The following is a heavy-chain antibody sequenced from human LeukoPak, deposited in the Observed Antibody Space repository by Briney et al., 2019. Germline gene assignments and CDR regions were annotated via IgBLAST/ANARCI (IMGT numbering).Heavy chain of an antibody. V-gene: IGHV3-49*04. Sequence: RSLRLSCTASGFTFGDYVMNWVRQAPGKGLEWVGFIRSGGTTEYAASVKGRFIISRDDSKSIAYLQMNSLKTEDTAVYYCSSPRRSSGWYDFDYWGQGTLVPVSS. CDR3: SSPRRSSGWYDFDY. CDR1: GFTFGDYV. J-gene: IGHJ4*02. CDR2: IRSGGTT. D-gene: IGHD6-19*01.